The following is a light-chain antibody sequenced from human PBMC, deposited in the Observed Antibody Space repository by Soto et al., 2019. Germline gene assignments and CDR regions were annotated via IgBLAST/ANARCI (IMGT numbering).Light chain of an antibody. CDR2: AAS. CDR3: QQSYSIPRLT. V-gene: IGKV1-39*01. J-gene: IGKJ3*01. Sequence: DMQMTQSPSSLSASVGDRVSITCRSSQNISNYLHWYQQRPGKAPKLLIYAASNLRSGVPSRFSGSGSGTDFTLTICSLQSEDFATYYCQQSYSIPRLTFGPGTRVEIK. CDR1: QNISNY.